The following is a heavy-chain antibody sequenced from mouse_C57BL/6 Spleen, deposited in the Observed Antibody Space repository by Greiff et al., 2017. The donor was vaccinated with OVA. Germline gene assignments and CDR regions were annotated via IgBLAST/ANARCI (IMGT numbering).Heavy chain of an antibody. CDR3: AREGSGYYFDY. V-gene: IGHV1-80*01. CDR2: IYPGDGDT. J-gene: IGHJ2*01. Sequence: VQLQQSGAELVKPGASVKISCKASGYAFSSYWMNWVKQRPGKGLEWIGQIYPGDGDTNYNRKFKGKATLTADKSSSTAYMQLSSLTSEDSAVYFCAREGSGYYFDYWGQGTTLTVSS. CDR1: GYAFSSYW. D-gene: IGHD3-2*02.